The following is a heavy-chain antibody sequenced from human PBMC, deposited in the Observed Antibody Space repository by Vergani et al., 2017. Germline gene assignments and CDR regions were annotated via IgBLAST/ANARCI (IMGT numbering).Heavy chain of an antibody. J-gene: IGHJ4*02. V-gene: IGHV3-15*01. Sequence: EVHLLESGGGLVQSGGSLRLSCAASGFTFSNSAVSWVRQAPGKGLEWIGRIRSKNDGGTADYAAPLKGRFTISRDDSKDSAFLLVNNLKTEYTAVYFCYTDYHDYWGQGTLVTVSS. CDR1: GFTFSNSA. CDR2: IRSKNDGGTA. CDR3: YTDYHDY. D-gene: IGHD2-2*02.